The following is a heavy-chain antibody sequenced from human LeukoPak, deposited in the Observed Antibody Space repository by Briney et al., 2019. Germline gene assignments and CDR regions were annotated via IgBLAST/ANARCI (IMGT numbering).Heavy chain of an antibody. CDR1: GVSISSGGYY. J-gene: IGHJ4*02. V-gene: IGHV4-31*03. CDR2: IYYSGST. D-gene: IGHD5-24*01. Sequence: TPSETLSLTCTVSGVSISSGGYYWSWIRQHPGKGLEWIGYIYYSGSTYYNPSLKSRVTISVDTSKNQFSLKLSSVTAADTAVYYCARVCRDGYNPYFDYWGQGTLVTVSS. CDR3: ARVCRDGYNPYFDY.